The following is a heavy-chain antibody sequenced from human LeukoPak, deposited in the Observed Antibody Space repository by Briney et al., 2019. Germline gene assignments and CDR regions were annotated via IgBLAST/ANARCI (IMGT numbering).Heavy chain of an antibody. J-gene: IGHJ4*02. CDR3: ARGCDFWSGYYRV. CDR2: INPNSGGT. V-gene: IGHV1-2*06. CDR1: GYTFTGYY. Sequence: ASVKVSCKASGYTFTGYYMHWVRQAPGQGLEWMGRINPNSGGTNYAQNFQGRVTITRDTSISTAYMELSSLRSDDTAVYYCARGCDFWSGYYRVWGQGTLVTVSS. D-gene: IGHD3-3*01.